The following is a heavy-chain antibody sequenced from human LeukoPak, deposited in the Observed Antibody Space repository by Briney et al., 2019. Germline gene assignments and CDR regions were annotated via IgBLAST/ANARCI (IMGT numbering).Heavy chain of an antibody. D-gene: IGHD1-1*01. CDR1: GFNFRNYW. CDR3: ATDEAATGRLDY. J-gene: IGHJ4*02. CDR2: INSDGSST. V-gene: IGHV3-74*01. Sequence: GGSLRLSCAASGFNFRNYWMHWVRQAPGKGLVWVSRINSDGSSTSYADSVKGRFTISRDHAENTLYLQINSLRAEDTAVYYCATDEAATGRLDYWGQGTLVTDSS.